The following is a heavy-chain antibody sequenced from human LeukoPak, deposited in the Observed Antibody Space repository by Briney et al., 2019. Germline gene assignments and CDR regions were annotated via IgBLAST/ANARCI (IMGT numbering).Heavy chain of an antibody. Sequence: GASVKVSCKASGYTFTGNYVYWVRQAPGQGLEWMGGIIPIFGTANYAQKFQGRVTITADKSTSTAYMELSSLRSEDTAVYYCARAIDFDWLYNWFDPWGQGTLVTVSS. CDR2: IIPIFGTA. D-gene: IGHD3-9*01. V-gene: IGHV1-69*06. J-gene: IGHJ5*02. CDR3: ARAIDFDWLYNWFDP. CDR1: GYTFTGNY.